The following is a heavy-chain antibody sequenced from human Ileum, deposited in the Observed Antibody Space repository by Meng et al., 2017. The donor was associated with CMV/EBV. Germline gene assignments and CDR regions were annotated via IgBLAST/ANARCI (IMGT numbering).Heavy chain of an antibody. CDR1: GGSFGYYY. CDR3: ARDLTNKWFYY. Sequence: QVPLQQWGPGLLKPSETLSLPCVVPGGSFGYYYWSWIRQPPGKGLEWIGEINHSGSTNYNPSLKSRLIISVDTSKNQFSLRLSSVTAADSAVYFCARDLTNKWFYYWGQGTLVTVSS. J-gene: IGHJ4*02. D-gene: IGHD1-26*01. V-gene: IGHV4-34*02. CDR2: INHSGST.